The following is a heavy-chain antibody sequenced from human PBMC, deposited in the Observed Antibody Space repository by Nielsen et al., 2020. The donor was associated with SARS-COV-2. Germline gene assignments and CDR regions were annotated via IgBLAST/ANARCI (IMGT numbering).Heavy chain of an antibody. Sequence: GESLKISCSASGFAFSNFAMNWVRQAPGKGLEWVSTISGSGGSTFYVGSVKGRFTISRDNPKNTLYLQMHSLSVEDTAVYYCAKDGVVRGDALDLWGQGTMVTVSS. J-gene: IGHJ3*01. CDR1: GFAFSNFA. D-gene: IGHD3-10*01. V-gene: IGHV3-23*01. CDR2: ISGSGGST. CDR3: AKDGVVRGDALDL.